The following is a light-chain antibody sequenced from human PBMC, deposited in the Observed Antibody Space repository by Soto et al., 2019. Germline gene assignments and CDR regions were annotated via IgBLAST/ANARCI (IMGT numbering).Light chain of an antibody. J-gene: IGKJ4*01. V-gene: IGKV3-20*01. CDR1: QAVSSIL. Sequence: EVVLTQSPGTLSLSPGERATLSCRASQAVSSILLAWYQQKPGQAPRLLIYGASSRATGIPDRFSGGGSGTDFTLTVSRLEPEDFVVYYCQQHGTSPIFGGGTKVEIK. CDR3: QQHGTSPI. CDR2: GAS.